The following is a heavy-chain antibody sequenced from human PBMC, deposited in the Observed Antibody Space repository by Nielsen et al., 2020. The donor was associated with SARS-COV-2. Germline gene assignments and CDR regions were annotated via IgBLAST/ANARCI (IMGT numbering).Heavy chain of an antibody. CDR3: ASLVGATSFDAFDI. D-gene: IGHD1-26*01. Sequence: GGSLRLSCAASGFTFSSYGMHWVRQAPGKGLEWVAVISYDGSNKYYADSVKGRFTISRDNSKNTLYLQMNSLRAEDTAVYYCASLVGATSFDAFDIWGQGTMVTVSS. CDR2: ISYDGSNK. CDR1: GFTFSSYG. V-gene: IGHV3-30*03. J-gene: IGHJ3*02.